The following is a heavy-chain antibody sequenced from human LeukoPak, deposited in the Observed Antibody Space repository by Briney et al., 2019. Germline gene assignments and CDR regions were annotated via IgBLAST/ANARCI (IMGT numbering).Heavy chain of an antibody. CDR3: AKDLGSVVTPPSLDS. CDR1: GFTFSSYA. D-gene: IGHD4-23*01. CDR2: ASGSGGST. V-gene: IGHV3-23*01. J-gene: IGHJ4*02. Sequence: GGSLRLSCAASGFTFSSYAMSWVRQAPGKGLEWVTAASGSGGSTYYADSVKGRFTISRDNSKNTLYLQMNSLRAEDTAVYYCAKDLGSVVTPPSLDSWGQGTLVTVSS.